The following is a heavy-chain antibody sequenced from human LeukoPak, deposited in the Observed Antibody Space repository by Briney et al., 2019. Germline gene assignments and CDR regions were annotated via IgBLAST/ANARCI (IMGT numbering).Heavy chain of an antibody. V-gene: IGHV3-23*01. D-gene: IGHD3-10*01. CDR1: GFTLSTYA. Sequence: PAGGSLRLSCAASGFTLSTYAMSWVRQTPGKGLEWVAATSSSDAGTYHADSVRGRFTISRDNSKNTLYLQMNSLRAEDTAVYSCAKGYYGSGSYGWFDYWGQGTLVTVSS. CDR2: TSSSDAGT. J-gene: IGHJ4*02. CDR3: AKGYYGSGSYGWFDY.